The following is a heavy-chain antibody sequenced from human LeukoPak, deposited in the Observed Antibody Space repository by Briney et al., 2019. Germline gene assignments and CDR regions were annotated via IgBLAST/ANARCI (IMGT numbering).Heavy chain of an antibody. Sequence: GGSLRLSCAASEFTFSSYALSWVRQAPGKGLEWVSTISGGGGSTYYADSVKGRFTISRDNSKNTLYLQMNSLRAEDTAVYYCARRTVGSGHYYYGMDVWGQGTTVTVPS. J-gene: IGHJ6*02. CDR1: EFTFSSYA. D-gene: IGHD4-23*01. CDR2: ISGGGGST. V-gene: IGHV3-23*01. CDR3: ARRTVGSGHYYYGMDV.